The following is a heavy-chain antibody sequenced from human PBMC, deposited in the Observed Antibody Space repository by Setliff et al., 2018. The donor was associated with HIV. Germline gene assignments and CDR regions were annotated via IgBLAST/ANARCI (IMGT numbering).Heavy chain of an antibody. J-gene: IGHJ4*02. CDR2: IKHGGSA. V-gene: IGHV4-34*01. CDR3: TRGPLPRADY. Sequence: SETLSLTCAVYGGSFSGFYWTWIRQPPGKGLEWIGEIKHGGSANYNPSLKSRVTISVDGSTNQFSLKLSSVTAADTAVYYCTRGPLPRADYWGQGTLVTVSS. CDR1: GGSFSGFY.